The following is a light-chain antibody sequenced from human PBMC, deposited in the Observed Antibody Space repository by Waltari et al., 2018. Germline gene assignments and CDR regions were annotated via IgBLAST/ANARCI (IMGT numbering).Light chain of an antibody. Sequence: SYELTQSPSVSVSPGQTARITCSGDALPKQYAYWYQQKPGQAPVLVIYKDSERPSGIPERFSGSSSGTTVTLTISGVQAEDEADYYCQSADSSGTHEVFGGGTKVTVL. J-gene: IGLJ2*01. CDR1: ALPKQY. CDR3: QSADSSGTHEV. CDR2: KDS. V-gene: IGLV3-25*03.